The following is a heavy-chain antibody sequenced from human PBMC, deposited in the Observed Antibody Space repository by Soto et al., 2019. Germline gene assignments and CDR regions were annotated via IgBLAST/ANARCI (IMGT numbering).Heavy chain of an antibody. CDR3: ARDKITGLFDY. J-gene: IGHJ4*02. D-gene: IGHD2-8*02. Sequence: SETLSLTCAVYCGSFSGYYWTWIRQPPGTGLEWIGEINHSGSTNYNPSLKSRVTISVDTSKNQFSLKLTSVTAADTAVYYCARDKITGLFDYWGQGTLVTGSS. V-gene: IGHV4-34*01. CDR2: INHSGST. CDR1: CGSFSGYY.